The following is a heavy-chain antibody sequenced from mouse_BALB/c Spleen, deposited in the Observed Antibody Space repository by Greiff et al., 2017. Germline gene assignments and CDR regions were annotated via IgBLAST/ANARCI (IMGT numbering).Heavy chain of an antibody. V-gene: IGHV1S29*02. CDR2: IYPYNGGT. Sequence: VQLQQSGPELVKPGASVKISCKASGYTFTDYNMHWVKQSHGKSLEWIGYIYPYNGGTGYNQKFKSKATLTVDNSSSTAYMELRSLTSEDSAVYYGARYYGYDWGFAYWGQGTLVTVSA. CDR1: GYTFTDYN. CDR3: ARYYGYDWGFAY. D-gene: IGHD2-2*01. J-gene: IGHJ3*01.